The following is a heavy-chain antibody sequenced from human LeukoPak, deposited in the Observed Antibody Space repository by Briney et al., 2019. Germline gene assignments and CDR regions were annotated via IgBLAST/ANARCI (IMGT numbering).Heavy chain of an antibody. CDR1: GGSISSYY. D-gene: IGHD3-10*01. J-gene: IGHJ5*02. CDR3: ARPQKLLWFGESHNWFDP. Sequence: KPSETLSLTCTVSGGSISSYYWSWIRQPPGKGLEWIGYIYYSGSTNYKPSLKSRVTISVDTSRNQFSLKLSSVTAADTAVYYCARPQKLLWFGESHNWFDPWGQGTLVTVSS. V-gene: IGHV4-59*12. CDR2: IYYSGST.